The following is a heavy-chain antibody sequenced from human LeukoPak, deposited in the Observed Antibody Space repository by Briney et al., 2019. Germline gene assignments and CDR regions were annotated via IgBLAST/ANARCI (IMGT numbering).Heavy chain of an antibody. V-gene: IGHV4-59*01. D-gene: IGHD2/OR15-2a*01. J-gene: IGHJ4*02. CDR3: ARSPYSSPYFFDFDY. Sequence: SETLSLTCTVSGGSISSYYWSWIRQPPGKGREWIGYIYYSGSTNYNPSLKSRVTISVDTSKNQFSLKLSSVTAADTAVYYCARSPYSSPYFFDFDYWGQGTLVTVSS. CDR2: IYYSGST. CDR1: GGSISSYY.